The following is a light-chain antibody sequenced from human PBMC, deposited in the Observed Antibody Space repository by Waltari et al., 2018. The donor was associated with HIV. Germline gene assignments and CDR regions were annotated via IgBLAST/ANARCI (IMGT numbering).Light chain of an antibody. CDR3: AAWDDSLSGSWV. J-gene: IGLJ3*02. CDR1: SSNIGSTY. CDR2: RNN. Sequence: QSVLTQPPSASGTPGQRVTISCSGCSSNIGSTYVYWYQQSPGTTPKLLIYRNNQRPAGVPDRFSGSKSGTSASLAISGLRSEDEADYYCAAWDDSLSGSWVFGGGTKLTVL. V-gene: IGLV1-47*01.